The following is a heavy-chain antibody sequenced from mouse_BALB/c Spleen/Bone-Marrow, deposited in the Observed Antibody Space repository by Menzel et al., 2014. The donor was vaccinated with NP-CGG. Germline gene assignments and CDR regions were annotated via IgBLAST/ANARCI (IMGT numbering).Heavy chain of an antibody. Sequence: EVQVVESGGGLVQPGGSRKLSCAASGFTFSSFGMHWVRQAPEKGLEWVAYISGGSSIIYYADTVKGRFTISRDNPKYTLFLQMTSLRSEDTAIYYCAGKDYFGYAAMDYWGQGTSVTVSS. D-gene: IGHD1-2*01. CDR3: AGKDYFGYAAMDY. J-gene: IGHJ4*01. V-gene: IGHV5-17*02. CDR2: ISGGSSII. CDR1: GFTFSSFG.